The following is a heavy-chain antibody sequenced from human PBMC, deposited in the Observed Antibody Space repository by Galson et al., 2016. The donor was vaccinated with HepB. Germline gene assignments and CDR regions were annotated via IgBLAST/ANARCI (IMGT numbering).Heavy chain of an antibody. CDR3: AKDSGAYYYDSSGYRRNAFDI. Sequence: SLRLSCAASGFTLDHYAMHWVLQAPGKGLEWVSGISWNSGSIGYADAVKGRFTIARDNTKNSLYLQMNSLRAGDTALYYCAKDSGAYYYDSSGYRRNAFDIWGQGTMVTVSS. CDR2: ISWNSGSI. J-gene: IGHJ3*02. CDR1: GFTLDHYA. V-gene: IGHV3-9*01. D-gene: IGHD3-22*01.